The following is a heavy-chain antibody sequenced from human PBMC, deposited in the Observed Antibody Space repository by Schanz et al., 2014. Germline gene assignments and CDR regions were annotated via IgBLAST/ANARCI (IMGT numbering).Heavy chain of an antibody. CDR3: AKDPSHGDYDYYFDY. Sequence: VQLVESGGGLVKPGGSLRLSCAASGFTFSDYYMSWIRQAPGKGLEWVSAISGSGGSTYYADSVKGRFTISRDNSKNTLYLQMNSLRAEDTAVYYCAKDPSHGDYDYYFDYWGQGTLVTVSS. D-gene: IGHD3-22*01. V-gene: IGHV3-23*04. CDR1: GFTFSDYY. J-gene: IGHJ4*02. CDR2: ISGSGGST.